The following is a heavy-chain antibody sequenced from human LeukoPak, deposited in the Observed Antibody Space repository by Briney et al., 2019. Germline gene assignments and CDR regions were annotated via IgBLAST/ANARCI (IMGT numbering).Heavy chain of an antibody. Sequence: GRSPRLSCVASGFTFTRYAMHWVRQAPGKGLEWVTVVSYDGNDKYYADSVKGRFTISRDNSKNTVYLQMNSLRAEDTAVYYCARDDALATDGFDSWGQGTLVTVSS. CDR2: VSYDGNDK. CDR1: GFTFTRYA. D-gene: IGHD5-24*01. J-gene: IGHJ4*02. V-gene: IGHV3-30*04. CDR3: ARDDALATDGFDS.